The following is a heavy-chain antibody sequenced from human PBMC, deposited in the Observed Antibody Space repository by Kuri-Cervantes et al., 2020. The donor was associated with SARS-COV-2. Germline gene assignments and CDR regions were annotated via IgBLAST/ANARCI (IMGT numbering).Heavy chain of an antibody. CDR3: ASDHIAVAGTGDY. CDR2: TYYSGST. J-gene: IGHJ4*02. Sequence: ESLKISCTVSGGSISSSSYYWGWIRQPPGKGLEWIGSTYYSGSTYYNPSLKSRVTISVDTSKNQFSLKLSSVTAADTAVYYCASDHIAVAGTGDYWGQGTLVTVSS. V-gene: IGHV4-39*01. D-gene: IGHD6-19*01. CDR1: GGSISSSSYY.